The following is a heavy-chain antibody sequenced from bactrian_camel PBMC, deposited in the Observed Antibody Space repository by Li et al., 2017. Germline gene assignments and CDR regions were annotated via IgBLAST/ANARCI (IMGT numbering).Heavy chain of an antibody. J-gene: IGHJ4*01. CDR3: ASDLICPFKVLGPFKRTPSGIGK. CDR1: GAIDSRRC. V-gene: IGHV3S53*01. D-gene: IGHD1*01. CDR2: VDSDGSP. Sequence: HVQLVESGGGSAQAGGSLILSCASSGAIDSRRCMGWFRQAPGKDHEGVAAVDSDGSPTYAASVKGRFAVSKDNAKNTLYLQMNDLKPEDTAMYYCASDLICPFKVLGPFKRTPSGIGKWGQGTQVTVS.